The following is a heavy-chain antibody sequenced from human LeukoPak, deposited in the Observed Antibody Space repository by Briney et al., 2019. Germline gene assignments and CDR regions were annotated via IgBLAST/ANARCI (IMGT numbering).Heavy chain of an antibody. CDR1: GGSISSGDYY. J-gene: IGHJ4*02. CDR3: ARDISIPTENIVVVPAAPLD. D-gene: IGHD2-2*01. Sequence: PSQTLSLTXTVSGGSISSGDYYWSWIRQPPGKGLEWIGYIYYSGSTYYNPSLKSRVTISVDTSKNQFSLKLSSVTAADTAVYYCARDISIPTENIVVVPAAPLDWGQGTLVTVSS. V-gene: IGHV4-30-4*08. CDR2: IYYSGST.